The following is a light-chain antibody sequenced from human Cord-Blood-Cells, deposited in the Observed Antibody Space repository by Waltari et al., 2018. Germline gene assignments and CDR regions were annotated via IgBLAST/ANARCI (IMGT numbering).Light chain of an antibody. CDR1: SAHIGAGYD. Sequence: QSVLPQPPSLSGAPGQRVTISSPGSSAHIGAGYDVHWYQQLPGTAPKLLIYGNSNRPSGVPDRFSGSKSGTSASLAITGLQAEDEADYYCQSYDSSLSEVFGGGTKLTVL. CDR3: QSYDSSLSEV. J-gene: IGLJ3*02. CDR2: GNS. V-gene: IGLV1-40*01.